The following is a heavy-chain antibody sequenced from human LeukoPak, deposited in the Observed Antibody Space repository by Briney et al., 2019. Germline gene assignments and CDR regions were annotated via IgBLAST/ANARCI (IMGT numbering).Heavy chain of an antibody. Sequence: PGGSLRLSCAASGFTFSSYGMHWVRQAPGKGLEWVAFIRYDGSNKYYADSVKGRFTISRDNSKNTLYLQMNSLRAEDTAVYYCAKPSGSYFGAVGFDYWGQGTLVTVSS. CDR1: GFTFSSYG. J-gene: IGHJ4*02. D-gene: IGHD1-26*01. CDR2: IRYDGSNK. V-gene: IGHV3-30*02. CDR3: AKPSGSYFGAVGFDY.